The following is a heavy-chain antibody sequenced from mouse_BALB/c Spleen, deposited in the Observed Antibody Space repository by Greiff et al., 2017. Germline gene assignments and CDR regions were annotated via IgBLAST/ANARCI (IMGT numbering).Heavy chain of an antibody. CDR2: INPYNDGT. J-gene: IGHJ1*01. D-gene: IGHD2-1*01. Sequence: EVQLQESGPELVKPGASVKMSCKASGYTFTSYVMHWVKQKPGQGLEWIGYINPYNDGTKYNEKFKGKATLTSDKSSSTAYMELSSLTSEDSAVYYCAREGNYGYFDVWGAGTTVTVSS. V-gene: IGHV1-14*01. CDR3: AREGNYGYFDV. CDR1: GYTFTSYV.